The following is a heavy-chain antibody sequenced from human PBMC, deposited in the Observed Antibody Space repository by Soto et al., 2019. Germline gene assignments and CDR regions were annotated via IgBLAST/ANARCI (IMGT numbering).Heavy chain of an antibody. J-gene: IGHJ2*01. CDR2: LSSRGGDT. V-gene: IGHV3-23*01. CDR3: AKGGYGDYRYFDI. D-gene: IGHD4-17*01. CDR1: GFTFSSFA. Sequence: EVQMLESGGGLVQPGGSLRLSCAASGFTFSSFAMSWVRQAPGKGLEWVSALSSRGGDTHYADSVKGRFTISRDNSKNTLYLQMSSLRAEDTALYYCAKGGYGDYRYFDIWGRGTLVTVSS.